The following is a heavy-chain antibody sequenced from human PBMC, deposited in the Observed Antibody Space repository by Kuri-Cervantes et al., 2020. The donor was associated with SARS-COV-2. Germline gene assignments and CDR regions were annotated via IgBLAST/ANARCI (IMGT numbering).Heavy chain of an antibody. D-gene: IGHD4-11*01. J-gene: IGHJ4*02. Sequence: SGPTLAKPAQTLTLTCTFSGFSLTTSGMCVAWIRQPPGKALEWLARLDWDDDKYYKTSLNTRLSISKDTSKDQVVLTMTNMDPVDTATYYCVRIRAATVIADYWGQGTLVTVSS. CDR1: GFSLTTSGMC. CDR2: LDWDDDK. CDR3: VRIRAATVIADY. V-gene: IGHV2-70*11.